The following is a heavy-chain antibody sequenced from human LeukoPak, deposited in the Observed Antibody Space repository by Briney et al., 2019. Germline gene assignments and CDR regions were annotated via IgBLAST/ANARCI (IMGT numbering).Heavy chain of an antibody. CDR3: ARSQDGSGSYFYYFYIDV. Sequence: GGSLRLSCVASGFTFSTYAMSWVRQAPGKGLEWVSAISGSGGSTYYADSVRGRFTISRDNSKNTLYLQMNSLRAEDTAVYYCARSQDGSGSYFYYFYIDVWGKGTTV. J-gene: IGHJ6*03. D-gene: IGHD3-10*01. CDR2: ISGSGGST. V-gene: IGHV3-23*01. CDR1: GFTFSTYA.